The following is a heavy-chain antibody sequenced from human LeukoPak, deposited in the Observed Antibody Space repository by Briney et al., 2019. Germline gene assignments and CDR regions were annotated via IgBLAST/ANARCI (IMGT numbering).Heavy chain of an antibody. J-gene: IGHJ4*02. V-gene: IGHV1-69*13. D-gene: IGHD3-22*01. CDR3: ARAGYYYDSSGYYQLGFYYFDY. CDR2: IIPIFGTA. Sequence: GASVKVSCTASGGTFSSYAISWVRQAPGQGLEWMGGIIPIFGTANYAQKFQGRVTITADESTSTAYMELSSLRSEDTAVYYCARAGYYYDSSGYYQLGFYYFDYWGQGTLVTVSS. CDR1: GGTFSSYA.